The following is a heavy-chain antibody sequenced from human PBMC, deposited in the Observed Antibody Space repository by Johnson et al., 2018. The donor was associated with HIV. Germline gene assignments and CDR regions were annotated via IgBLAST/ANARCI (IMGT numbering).Heavy chain of an antibody. D-gene: IGHD4-11*01. V-gene: IGHV3-30*04. J-gene: IGHJ3*02. CDR3: AREDDYSNYGSAFDI. Sequence: QVQVVESGGGVVQPGRSLRLSCAASRFTFSTYAMHWVRQAPGKGLEWVAVISYDGSNKYYADSVTGRFTISRDNSKNTLYLQMNSLRAEDTSVYYCAREDDYSNYGSAFDIWGQGTMVTVSS. CDR2: ISYDGSNK. CDR1: RFTFSTYA.